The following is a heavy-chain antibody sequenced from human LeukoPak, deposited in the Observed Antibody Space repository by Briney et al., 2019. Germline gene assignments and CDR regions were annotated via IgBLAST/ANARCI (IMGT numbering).Heavy chain of an antibody. CDR2: MNPNSGNT. D-gene: IGHD4-11*01. J-gene: IGHJ5*02. Sequence: ASVKVSCKASGYTFTSYGISWVRQATGQGLEWMGWMNPNSGNTGYAQKFQGRVTITRNTSISTAYMELSSLRSEDTAVYYCASGSNYEGWFDPWGQGTLVTVSS. CDR1: GYTFTSYG. CDR3: ASGSNYEGWFDP. V-gene: IGHV1-8*03.